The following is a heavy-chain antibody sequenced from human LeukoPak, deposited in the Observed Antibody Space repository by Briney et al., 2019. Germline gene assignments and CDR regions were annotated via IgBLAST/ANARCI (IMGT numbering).Heavy chain of an antibody. CDR3: ARVSFSSSWYYYYYYMDV. Sequence: SETLSLTCDGYGGAFSGGSCSRYYWSCLPQPPGKGLEWIGDIDHRGSTNYNPSLKSRVTISVDTSKNQFSLKLSSVTAADTAVYYCARVSFSSSWYYYYYYMDVWGKGTTVTISS. V-gene: IGHV4-34*01. CDR2: IDHRGST. CDR1: GGAFSGGSCSRYY. D-gene: IGHD6-13*01. J-gene: IGHJ6*03.